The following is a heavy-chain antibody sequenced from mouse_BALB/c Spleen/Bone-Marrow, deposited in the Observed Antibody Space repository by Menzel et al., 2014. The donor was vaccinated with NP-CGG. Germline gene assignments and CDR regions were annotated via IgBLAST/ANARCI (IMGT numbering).Heavy chain of an antibody. J-gene: IGHJ4*01. D-gene: IGHD1-2*01. CDR1: GSTFSDYY. Sequence: EVQVVESGGGLVQPGGSLKLSCATSGSTFSDYYMYWVRQTPEKRLEWVAYISNGGGSTYYPDTVKGRFTISRDNAKNTLYLQMSSLRSEDTAMYYCARHFITTATGAMDYWGQGTSVTVSS. CDR3: ARHFITTATGAMDY. V-gene: IGHV5-12*02. CDR2: ISNGGGST.